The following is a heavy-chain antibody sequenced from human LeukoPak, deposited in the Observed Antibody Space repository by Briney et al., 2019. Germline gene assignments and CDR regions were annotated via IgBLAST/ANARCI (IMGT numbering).Heavy chain of an antibody. Sequence: GGSLRLSCVASGFTFDTYAISWVRQAPGKGLEWVSAISKSGDTTFYTDSVKGRFTISRDNSKYTLYLQMNSLRAEDTAVYYCAKEEGYYYGSGSYYDYWGQGTLVTVSS. J-gene: IGHJ4*02. D-gene: IGHD3-10*01. CDR2: ISKSGDTT. CDR1: GFTFDTYA. CDR3: AKEEGYYYGSGSYYDY. V-gene: IGHV3-23*01.